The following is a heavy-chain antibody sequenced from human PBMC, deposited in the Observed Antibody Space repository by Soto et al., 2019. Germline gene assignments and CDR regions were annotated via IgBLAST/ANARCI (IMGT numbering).Heavy chain of an antibody. CDR1: GGTFSSYA. V-gene: IGHV1-69*01. Sequence: QVQLVQSGAEVKKPGSSVKVSCKASGGTFSSYAISWVRQAPGQGLEWMGGIIPIFGTANYAQKFQGRVTMTADESTSTADRELSSLRSEDTAVYYCATLVYPDGDYRPRFDYWGQGTLVTVAS. CDR3: ATLVYPDGDYRPRFDY. D-gene: IGHD4-17*01. J-gene: IGHJ4*02. CDR2: IIPIFGTA.